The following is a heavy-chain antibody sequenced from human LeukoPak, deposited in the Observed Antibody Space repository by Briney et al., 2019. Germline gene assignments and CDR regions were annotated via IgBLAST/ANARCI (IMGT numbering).Heavy chain of an antibody. CDR3: ARGRLPGNPYDYGAHIRVGDAFDI. J-gene: IGHJ3*02. V-gene: IGHV1-69*13. CDR2: IIPIFGTA. Sequence: ASVKVSCKASGGTFSSYAISWVRQAPGQGLEWMEGIIPIFGTANYAQKFQGRVTITADESTSTAYMELSSLRSEDTAVYYCARGRLPGNPYDYGAHIRVGDAFDIWGQGTMVTVSS. D-gene: IGHD4-17*01. CDR1: GGTFSSYA.